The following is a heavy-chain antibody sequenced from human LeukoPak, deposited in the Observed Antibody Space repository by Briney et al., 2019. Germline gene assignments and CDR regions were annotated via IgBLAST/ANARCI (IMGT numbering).Heavy chain of an antibody. D-gene: IGHD6-13*01. CDR1: GDSISSYY. CDR3: ATGYSSTWYYFDY. CDR2: IYHSGST. Sequence: SETLSLTCTVSGDSISSYYWSWIRQPPGKGLEWIGYIYHSGSTNYNPSLKSRVTISVDTSKSQFSLKLSSVTAADTAVYYCATGYSSTWYYFDYSGQGTLVTVSS. J-gene: IGHJ4*02. V-gene: IGHV4-59*01.